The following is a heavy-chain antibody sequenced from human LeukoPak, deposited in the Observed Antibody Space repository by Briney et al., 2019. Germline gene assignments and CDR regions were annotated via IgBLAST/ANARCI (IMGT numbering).Heavy chain of an antibody. J-gene: IGHJ4*02. Sequence: SETLSLTCTVSGDSFSSGTYHWGCIRQPPGEGLEWSGSIYSGGTTYYNPTLKSRTTISVDTSKTQFSLKLSSVSAADTAVYYCARRAGKGYYYGSGSSYYFDYWGQGTLVTVSS. CDR1: GDSFSSGTYH. D-gene: IGHD3-10*01. CDR2: IYSGGTT. V-gene: IGHV4-39*07. CDR3: ARRAGKGYYYGSGSSYYFDY.